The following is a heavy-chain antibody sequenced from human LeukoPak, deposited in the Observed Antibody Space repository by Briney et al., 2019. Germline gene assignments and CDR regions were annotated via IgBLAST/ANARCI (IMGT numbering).Heavy chain of an antibody. CDR2: IKQDGSEK. CDR3: AREALLYCSSTSCPTDY. Sequence: GGSLRLSCAASGFTFSSYWTSWVRQAPGKGLEWVANIKQDGSEKYYVDSVKGRFTISRDNAKNSLYLQMNSLRAEDTAVYYCAREALLYCSSTSCPTDYWGQGTLVTVSS. V-gene: IGHV3-7*03. CDR1: GFTFSSYW. D-gene: IGHD2-2*01. J-gene: IGHJ4*02.